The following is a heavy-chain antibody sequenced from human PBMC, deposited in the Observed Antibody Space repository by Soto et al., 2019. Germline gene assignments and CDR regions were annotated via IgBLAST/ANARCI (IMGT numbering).Heavy chain of an antibody. CDR3: ALALGPTTGLDY. Sequence: PSETLSLTCSVSGASTVSHYHWTWIRQPPGKGLEWMGYIFNSGTTFYNPSLTSRLSISMDTSGNHFSLELRSVTAADTAVYYCALALGPTTGLDYWGQGTLGTVSS. CDR2: IFNSGTT. V-gene: IGHV4-31*02. CDR1: GASTVSHYH. D-gene: IGHD1-26*01. J-gene: IGHJ4*02.